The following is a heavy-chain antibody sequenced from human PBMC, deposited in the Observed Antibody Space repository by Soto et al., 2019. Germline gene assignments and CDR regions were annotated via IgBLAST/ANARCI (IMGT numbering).Heavy chain of an antibody. J-gene: IGHJ4*02. V-gene: IGHV4-61*01. Sequence: SETLSLTCTVSGGSVSSGSYYWSWIRQPPGKGLEWIGYIYYGGSTNYNPSLKSRVTISVDTSKNQFSLKLSSVTAADTAVYYCARGELLWFGERSHYFDYWGQGTLVTVSS. CDR1: GGSVSSGSYY. CDR3: ARGELLWFGERSHYFDY. CDR2: IYYGGST. D-gene: IGHD3-10*01.